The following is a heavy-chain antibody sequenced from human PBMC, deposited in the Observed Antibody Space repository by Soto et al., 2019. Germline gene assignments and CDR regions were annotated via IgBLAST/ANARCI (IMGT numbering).Heavy chain of an antibody. CDR2: INPNSGGT. Sequence: QVQLVQSGAEVKKPGASVKVSCKASGYTFTGYYMHWVRQAPGQGLEWMGWINPNSGGTNYAQKFQGWVTMTRDTSISTAYMELRRLRSDDTAVYYCARDPGPDQLLFRGYYYGMDVWGQGTTVTVSS. CDR3: ARDPGPDQLLFRGYYYGMDV. J-gene: IGHJ6*02. CDR1: GYTFTGYY. V-gene: IGHV1-2*04. D-gene: IGHD2-2*01.